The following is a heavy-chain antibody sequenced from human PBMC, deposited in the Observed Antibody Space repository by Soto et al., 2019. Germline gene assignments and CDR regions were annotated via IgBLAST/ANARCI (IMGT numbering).Heavy chain of an antibody. Sequence: PGGSLRLSCAASGFTFSTYSMNWVRQAPGKGLEWVSSISSSSNSIFYADSVKGRFTISRDNSKNTLYLQINSLRAEDTAVYYCAKDRDSSGYYYRNYWGQGTLVTVSS. D-gene: IGHD3-22*01. V-gene: IGHV3-23*01. CDR2: ISSSSNSI. CDR1: GFTFSTYS. CDR3: AKDRDSSGYYYRNY. J-gene: IGHJ4*02.